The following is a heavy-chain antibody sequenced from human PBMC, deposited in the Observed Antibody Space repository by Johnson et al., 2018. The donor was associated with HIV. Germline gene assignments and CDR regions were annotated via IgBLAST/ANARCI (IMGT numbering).Heavy chain of an antibody. V-gene: IGHV3-23*01. CDR3: ARELSHDAFDI. D-gene: IGHD3-3*02. Sequence: CAASGFTFSSYAMSWVRQAPGKGLEWVSAISGSGGSTYYADSVKGRFTISRDNSKNTLYLQMKSLRDEDTALYYCARELSHDAFDIWGQGTMVTVSS. CDR1: GFTFSSYA. J-gene: IGHJ3*02. CDR2: ISGSGGST.